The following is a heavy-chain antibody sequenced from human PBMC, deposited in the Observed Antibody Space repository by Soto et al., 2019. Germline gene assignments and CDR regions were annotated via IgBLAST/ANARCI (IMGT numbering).Heavy chain of an antibody. J-gene: IGHJ4*02. CDR3: ARLRIWTGYPADY. D-gene: IGHD3-9*01. CDR1: GGPISGYY. V-gene: IGHV4-59*08. CDR2: IHYTGST. Sequence: PSETLSLTCTVSGGPISGYYWNWMRQPPGKGLEWIGYIHYTGSTNYNPSLMSRVTMSVDTSKNQFSLKLASVTAADTAVYYCARLRIWTGYPADYWGQGILVTVSS.